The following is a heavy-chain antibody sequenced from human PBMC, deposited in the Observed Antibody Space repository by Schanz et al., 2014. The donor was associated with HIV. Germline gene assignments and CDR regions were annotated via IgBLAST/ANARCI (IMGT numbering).Heavy chain of an antibody. D-gene: IGHD2-8*01. CDR1: GYNFNSYD. J-gene: IGHJ6*02. V-gene: IGHV1-8*01. CDR3: ARDTNFVLDV. Sequence: QVQLVQSGAEVKKPGASVRVACKASGYNFNSYDINWVRQATGQGLEWMGWMNPNSGATDSAQKFQGRVTMTRDTSISTAFMELSSLRSDDTAVYYCARDTNFVLDVWGQGTTVTVSS. CDR2: MNPNSGAT.